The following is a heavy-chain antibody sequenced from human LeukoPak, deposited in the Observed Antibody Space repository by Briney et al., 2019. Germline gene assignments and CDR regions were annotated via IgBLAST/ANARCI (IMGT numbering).Heavy chain of an antibody. J-gene: IGHJ4*02. CDR3: ARARRYYDSSGYSI. CDR2: INHSGST. Sequence: SETLSLTCTVSGGSISSYYCSWIRQPPGKGLEWIGEINHSGSTNYNPSLKSRVTISVDTSKNQFSLKLSSVTAADTAVYYCARARRYYDSSGYSIWGQGTLVTVSS. CDR1: GGSISSYY. D-gene: IGHD3-22*01. V-gene: IGHV4-34*01.